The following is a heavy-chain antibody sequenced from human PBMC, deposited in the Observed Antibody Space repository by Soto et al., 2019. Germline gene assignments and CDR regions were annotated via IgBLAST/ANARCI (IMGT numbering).Heavy chain of an antibody. J-gene: IGHJ4*02. V-gene: IGHV4-34*01. Sequence: NPSETLSLTCAVYGGSFSGYYWSWIRQPPGKGLEWIGEINHSGSTNYNPSLKSRVTISVDTSKNQFSLKLSSVTAADTAVYYCARRHTIFGVVIIYWYFDYWGQGTLVTVSS. D-gene: IGHD3-3*01. CDR3: ARRHTIFGVVIIYWYFDY. CDR2: INHSGST. CDR1: GGSFSGYY.